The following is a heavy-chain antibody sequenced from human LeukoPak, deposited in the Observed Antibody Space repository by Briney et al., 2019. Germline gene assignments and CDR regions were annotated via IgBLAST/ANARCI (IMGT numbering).Heavy chain of an antibody. D-gene: IGHD5-12*01. CDR3: TRGTVPGLATTYGTYFDS. J-gene: IGHJ4*02. V-gene: IGHV3-30*04. CDR1: GITFSRSA. Sequence: GRSLRLSCAASGITFSRSAMHWVRQAPGKGLEWVAIISYDGTNKYCLDSVKGRFTISRDNSKNTLYLQMDSLRAEDTAVYYCTRGTVPGLATTYGTYFDSWGQGTLVTVSS. CDR2: ISYDGTNK.